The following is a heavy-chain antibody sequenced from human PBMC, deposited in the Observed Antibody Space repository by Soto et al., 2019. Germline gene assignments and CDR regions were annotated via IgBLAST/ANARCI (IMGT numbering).Heavy chain of an antibody. Sequence: QVQLVESGGGVVQPGRSLRLSCAASGVTFSRHGMHWVRQAPGKGLAWVGAISYDGSNRYYSDSVKGRFTISRHKSKNTLYLEMNSLRAEDTSVYDCAKALSQAGRSVLYSYDSAIDVW. CDR3: AKALSQAGRSVLYSYDSAIDV. CDR1: GVTFSRHG. D-gene: IGHD2-21*01. CDR2: ISYDGSNR. J-gene: IGHJ6*01. V-gene: IGHV3-30*18.